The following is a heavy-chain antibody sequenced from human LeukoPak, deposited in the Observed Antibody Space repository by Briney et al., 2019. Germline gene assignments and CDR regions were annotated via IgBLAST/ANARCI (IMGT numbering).Heavy chain of an antibody. CDR2: ISPSGGST. D-gene: IGHD5-24*01. CDR1: GYTFTSNY. V-gene: IGHV1-46*01. J-gene: IGHJ5*02. CDR3: ARDNSVRDEAWWLNP. Sequence: ASVKVSCKAFGYTFTSNYMHWVRQAPGQGPEWMGVISPSGGSTTYAQKFQGRVTLTRDMSTSTDYLELSSLRSEDTAVYYCARDNSVRDEAWWLNPWGQGTLVTVSS.